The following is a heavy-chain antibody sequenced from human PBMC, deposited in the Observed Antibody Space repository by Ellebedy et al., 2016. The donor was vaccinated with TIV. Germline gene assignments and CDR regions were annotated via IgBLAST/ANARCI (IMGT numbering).Heavy chain of an antibody. V-gene: IGHV3-30*18. CDR2: VSYDERTI. Sequence: GESLKISCEASGFTFSAYGMRWVRQAPGKGPEWVAVVSYDERTIYYLNSVKGRFTISRDNSKNTLYLQMDRLRPEDTAIYYCTKELMHAVHGFDLWGQGTMVTVSS. CDR1: GFTFSAYG. J-gene: IGHJ3*01. CDR3: TKELMHAVHGFDL.